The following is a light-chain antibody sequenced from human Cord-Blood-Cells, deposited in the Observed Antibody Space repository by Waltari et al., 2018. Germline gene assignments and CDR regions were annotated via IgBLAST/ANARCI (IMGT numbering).Light chain of an antibody. J-gene: IGLJ1*01. CDR2: EGS. CDR3: CSYAGSSSYV. Sequence: QSALTQPASVLGSPGQSSTSPCPGTSSHVGRYNLVSWYQQHPGKAPKLMIYEGSKRPSGVSNRFSGSKSGNTASLTISGLQAEDEADYYCCSYAGSSSYVFGTGTKVTVL. V-gene: IGLV2-23*01. CDR1: SSHVGRYNL.